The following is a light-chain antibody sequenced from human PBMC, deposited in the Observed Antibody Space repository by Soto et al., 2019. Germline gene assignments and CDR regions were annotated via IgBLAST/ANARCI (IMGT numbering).Light chain of an antibody. V-gene: IGKV1-39*01. J-gene: IGKJ4*01. CDR3: QQSYSQPLT. CDR2: AAS. CDR1: QSINTF. Sequence: DIQMTQSPSSLSASVGDRITITCRASQSINTFLNWYQQKPRKAPKLLIYAASSLQRGVPSRFSGSGPETVFTLTITSLQPADFATYYCQQSYSQPLTFGGGTKVEMK.